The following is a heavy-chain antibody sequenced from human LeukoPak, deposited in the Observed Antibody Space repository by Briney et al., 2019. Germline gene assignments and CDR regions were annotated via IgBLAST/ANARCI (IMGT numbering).Heavy chain of an antibody. J-gene: IGHJ4*02. Sequence: SVKVSCKASGGTFSSYAISWVRQAPGQGLEWMGGIIPIFGTANYAQKFQGRVTITTDESTSTAYMELSSLRSEDTAVYYCARQSNSYGVDFDYWGQGTLVTVSS. CDR1: GGTFSSYA. D-gene: IGHD5-18*01. V-gene: IGHV1-69*05. CDR2: IIPIFGTA. CDR3: ARQSNSYGVDFDY.